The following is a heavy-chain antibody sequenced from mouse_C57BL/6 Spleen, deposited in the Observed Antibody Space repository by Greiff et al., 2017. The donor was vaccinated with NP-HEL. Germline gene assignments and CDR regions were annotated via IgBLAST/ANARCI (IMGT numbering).Heavy chain of an antibody. CDR1: GFTIKNTY. J-gene: IGHJ2*01. V-gene: IGHV14-3*01. Sequence: VQLKQSVAELVRPGASVKLSCTASGFTIKNTYMHWVKQRPEQGLEWIGRIDPANGNTKYAPKFQGKATITADTSSNTAYLQLSSLTSEDTAIYYCARDRLWSDYWGQGTTLTVSS. CDR3: ARDRLWSDY. D-gene: IGHD1-1*02. CDR2: IDPANGNT.